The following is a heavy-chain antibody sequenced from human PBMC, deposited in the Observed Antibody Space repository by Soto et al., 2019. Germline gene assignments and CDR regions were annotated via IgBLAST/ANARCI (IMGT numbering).Heavy chain of an antibody. CDR2: IYPGDSDT. CDR3: ARRRSPYNWNVGFDP. D-gene: IGHD1-20*01. Sequence: GESLKISCKGSGYSFNSYWIGRVRQMPGKGLEWMGIIYPGDSDTRYIQSFQGQVSISADKSISTSYLQWSSLKASNTAMYYCARRRSPYNWNVGFDPRGQRTLGTGSS. V-gene: IGHV5-51*01. J-gene: IGHJ5*02. CDR1: GYSFNSYW.